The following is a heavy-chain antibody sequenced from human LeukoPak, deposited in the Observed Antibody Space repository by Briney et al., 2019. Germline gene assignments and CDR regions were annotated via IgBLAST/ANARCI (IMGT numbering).Heavy chain of an antibody. V-gene: IGHV3-23*01. D-gene: IGHD3-9*01. CDR1: GFTFSSYA. J-gene: IGHJ5*02. CDR3: AKGYYDILTDYFHNWFNP. Sequence: GGSLRLSCAASGFTFSSYAVSWVRQAPGVGLEWVSTISGRGGSTFYADSVKGRFTISRDNSKNTLYLQMNSLRADDTAVYYCAKGYYDILTDYFHNWFNPWGQGTLVIVSS. CDR2: ISGRGGST.